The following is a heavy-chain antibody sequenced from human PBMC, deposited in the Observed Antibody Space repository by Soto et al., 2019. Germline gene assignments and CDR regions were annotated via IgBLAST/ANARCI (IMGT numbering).Heavy chain of an antibody. CDR1: GYTFTGYY. J-gene: IGHJ3*02. CDR2: ITPNSGGT. D-gene: IGHD2-8*01. CDR3: AREVRLIVLMVYASRGAFDI. Sequence: ASVKVSCKASGYTFTGYYMHWVRQAPGQGLEWMGWITPNSGGTNYAQKFQGRVTMTRDTSISTAYMELSRLRSDDTAVYYCAREVRLIVLMVYASRGAFDIWGQGTMVTVSS. V-gene: IGHV1-2*02.